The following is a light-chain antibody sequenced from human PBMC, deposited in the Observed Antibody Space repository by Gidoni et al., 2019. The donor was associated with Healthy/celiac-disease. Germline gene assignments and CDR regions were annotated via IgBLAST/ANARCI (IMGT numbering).Light chain of an antibody. CDR2: QDS. J-gene: IGLJ2*01. CDR1: KLGDKY. V-gene: IGLV3-1*01. Sequence: SYELTQPPSVSVSPGQTASITCSGDKLGDKYACWYPQKPGQSPVLVIYQDSKRPSGIPERFSGSNSGNTATLTISGTQAMDEADYYCQAWDTEAMVFGGGTKLTVL. CDR3: QAWDTEAMV.